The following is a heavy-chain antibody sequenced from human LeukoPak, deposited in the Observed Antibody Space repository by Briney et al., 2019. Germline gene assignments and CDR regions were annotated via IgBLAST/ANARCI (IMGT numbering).Heavy chain of an antibody. CDR2: IIPIFGTA. V-gene: IGHV1-69*13. D-gene: IGHD3-3*01. Sequence: SVKVSCKASGGTFSSYAISWVQQAPGQGLEWMGGIIPIFGTANYAQKFQGRVTITADESTGTAYMELSSLRSEDTAVYYCARGRPGGDFWSGYSPAYYYYYMDVWGEGTTVTVSS. J-gene: IGHJ6*03. CDR1: GGTFSSYA. CDR3: ARGRPGGDFWSGYSPAYYYYYMDV.